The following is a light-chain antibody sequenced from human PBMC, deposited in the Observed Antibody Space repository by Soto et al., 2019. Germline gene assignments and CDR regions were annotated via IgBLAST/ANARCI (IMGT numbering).Light chain of an antibody. CDR3: QQYSSYWT. V-gene: IGKV1-5*01. Sequence: DIEMTQSPSTLSASVGDRVTIACRASQSIGTWLAWYQQTAGKAPKLLIHVASSLQSGVPTRFSGSGSGTEFTLTISGLQLDDFTTYYCQQYSSYWTFGQGTRVEMK. CDR2: VAS. CDR1: QSIGTW. J-gene: IGKJ1*01.